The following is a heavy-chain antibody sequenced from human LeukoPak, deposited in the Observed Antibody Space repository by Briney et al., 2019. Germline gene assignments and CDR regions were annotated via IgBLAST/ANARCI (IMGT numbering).Heavy chain of an antibody. CDR1: GFTFSSYS. Sequence: GESLRLSCAASGFTFSSYSMNWVRQAPGKGLEWVSSISSSSSYIYYADSVKGRFTISRDNAKNSLYLQMNSLRAEDTAVYYCARALYDYVWGSYWGQGTLVTVSS. J-gene: IGHJ4*02. D-gene: IGHD3-16*01. V-gene: IGHV3-21*01. CDR3: ARALYDYVWGSY. CDR2: ISSSSSYI.